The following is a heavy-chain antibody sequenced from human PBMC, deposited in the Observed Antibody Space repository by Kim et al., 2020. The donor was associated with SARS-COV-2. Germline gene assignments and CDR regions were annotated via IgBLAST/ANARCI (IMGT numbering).Heavy chain of an antibody. V-gene: IGHV4-59*08. CDR3: ARHDGAVAPYAPFDP. Sequence: PSVKRRVSISVDTSKNQFSLKLCSVTAADTAVYYCARHDGAVAPYAPFDPWGQGTLVTVSS. J-gene: IGHJ5*02. D-gene: IGHD6-19*01.